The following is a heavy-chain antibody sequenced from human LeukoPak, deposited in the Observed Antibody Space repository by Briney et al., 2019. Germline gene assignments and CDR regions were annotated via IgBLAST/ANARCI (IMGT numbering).Heavy chain of an antibody. Sequence: PGGSLRLSCAASGFTFSSYGMHWVRQAPGKGLEWVAVISYDGSNKYYADSVKGRFTISRDNSKNTLYLQMNSLRAEDTAVYYCAKGMGSAGGLYYFDHWGQGTLVTVSS. D-gene: IGHD3-16*01. V-gene: IGHV3-30*18. CDR3: AKGMGSAGGLYYFDH. CDR2: ISYDGSNK. CDR1: GFTFSSYG. J-gene: IGHJ4*02.